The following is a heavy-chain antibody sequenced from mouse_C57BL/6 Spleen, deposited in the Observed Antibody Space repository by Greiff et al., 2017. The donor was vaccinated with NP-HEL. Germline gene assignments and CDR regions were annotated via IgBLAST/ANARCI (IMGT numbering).Heavy chain of an antibody. V-gene: IGHV1-82*01. Sequence: QVQLQQSGPELVKPGASVKISCKASGYAFSSSWMNWVKQRPGKGLEWIGRIYPGDGDTNYNGKFKGKATLTADKSSSTAYLQLSSLTSEDTAVYYCARSYGNRYFDVWGTGTTVTVSS. CDR3: ARSYGNRYFDV. J-gene: IGHJ1*03. CDR1: GYAFSSSW. CDR2: IYPGDGDT. D-gene: IGHD2-1*01.